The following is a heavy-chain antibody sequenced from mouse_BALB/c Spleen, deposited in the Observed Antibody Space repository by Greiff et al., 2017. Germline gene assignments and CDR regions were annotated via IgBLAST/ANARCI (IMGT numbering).Heavy chain of an antibody. CDR1: GFSLTSYG. V-gene: IGHV2-9*02. Sequence: VKLVESGPGLVAPSQSLSITCTVSGFSLTSYGVHWVRQPPGKGLEWLGVIWAGGSTNYNSALMSRLSISKDNSKSQVFLKMNSLQTDDTAMYYCARDSYGSSYAYWGQGTLVTVSA. CDR3: ARDSYGSSYAY. CDR2: IWAGGST. J-gene: IGHJ3*01. D-gene: IGHD1-1*01.